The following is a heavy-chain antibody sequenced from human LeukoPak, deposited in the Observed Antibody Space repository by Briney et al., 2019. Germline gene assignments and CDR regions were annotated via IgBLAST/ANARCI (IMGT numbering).Heavy chain of an antibody. CDR2: IYSSGTT. CDR3: ARAPTGTGGWNWFDP. Sequence: SETLSFTCTVSGVTISSIYWSWNRQPPGQELKLIGSIYSSGTTNYNPSLKSRVTMSVDTSKNQFSLKLSSVTAADTAVYYCARAPTGTGGWNWFDPWGQGTLVTVSS. V-gene: IGHV4-4*07. J-gene: IGHJ5*02. D-gene: IGHD1-1*01. CDR1: GVTISSIY.